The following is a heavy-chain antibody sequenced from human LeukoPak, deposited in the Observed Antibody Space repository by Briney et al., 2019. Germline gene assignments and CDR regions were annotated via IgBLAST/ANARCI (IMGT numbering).Heavy chain of an antibody. D-gene: IGHD2-2*01. J-gene: IGHJ4*02. Sequence: PGGSLRLSRAASGFTFNNYWMHWVRQAPGKGLVWVSLINSDGSSTRHADSVKGRFTISRDKAKNTLYLQMNSLRAEDTAGYYCARGAMGKGYFDYWGQGTLVTVSS. CDR2: INSDGSST. CDR1: GFTFNNYW. V-gene: IGHV3-74*01. CDR3: ARGAMGKGYFDY.